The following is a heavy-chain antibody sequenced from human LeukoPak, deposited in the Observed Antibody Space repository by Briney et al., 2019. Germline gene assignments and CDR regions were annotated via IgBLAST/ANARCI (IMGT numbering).Heavy chain of an antibody. V-gene: IGHV2-5*01. J-gene: IGHJ4*02. Sequence: SGPTLVNPTQTLTLTCIFSGFSLSTSGVGVGWIRQPPGKALEWVPLIYWNDDKRYSPSLQSRLTTPKDTSDSQVVLTMTDMDPVDTATYYYAQVVSPYYYDSSDYPPPYFDYWGQGTLVTVSS. CDR2: IYWNDDK. CDR1: GFSLSTSGVG. CDR3: AQVVSPYYYDSSDYPPPYFDY. D-gene: IGHD3-22*01.